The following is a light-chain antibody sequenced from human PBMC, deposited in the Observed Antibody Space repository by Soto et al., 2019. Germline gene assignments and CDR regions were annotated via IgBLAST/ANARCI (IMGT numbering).Light chain of an antibody. CDR1: SSDVGGYTY. CDR3: SSYTSSSALV. CDR2: DVS. J-gene: IGLJ2*01. V-gene: IGLV2-14*03. Sequence: QSALTQPASVSGSPGQWITISCTGTSSDVGGYTYVSWYQQHPGKAPKLMIYDVSKRPSGVSNRFSGSTSGNTASLTISGLHAEDDDYYFCSSYTSSSALVFGGGTKLTVL.